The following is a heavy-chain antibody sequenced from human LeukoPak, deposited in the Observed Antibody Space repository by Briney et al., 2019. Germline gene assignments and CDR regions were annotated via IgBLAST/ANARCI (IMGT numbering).Heavy chain of an antibody. CDR1: GFTFSNYW. D-gene: IGHD2-2*01. J-gene: IGHJ1*01. V-gene: IGHV3-7*01. CDR3: ARDAYCYSSSCYVGYFQQ. CDR2: IKQDGSEK. Sequence: PGGSLRLSCAASGFTFSNYWMTWVRQAPGKGLEWVANIKQDGSEKHYVDSVKGRFTISRDNAKNSLYLQMNSLRAEDTAVYFCARDAYCYSSSCYVGYFQQWGQGTLVTVSS.